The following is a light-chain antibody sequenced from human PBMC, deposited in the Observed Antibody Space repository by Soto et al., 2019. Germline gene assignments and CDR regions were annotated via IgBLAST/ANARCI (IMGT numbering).Light chain of an antibody. CDR3: CSYAGSSTWV. CDR2: EGS. V-gene: IGLV2-23*01. J-gene: IGLJ3*02. CDR1: SSDVGSYNL. Sequence: QSALTQPASVSGSPGQSITISCTGTSSDVGSYNLVSWYQQHPGKAPKLVIYEGSKRPSGVSNRFSGSKSGNTASLTISGLQAEDEADYYCCSYAGSSTWVFGGGTMLTVL.